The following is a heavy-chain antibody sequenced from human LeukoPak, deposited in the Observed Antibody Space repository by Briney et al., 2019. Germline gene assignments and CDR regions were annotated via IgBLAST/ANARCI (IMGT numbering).Heavy chain of an antibody. CDR2: ISSSSSYI. D-gene: IGHD3-22*01. Sequence: GGSLRLSCAASGFTFSSYSMNWVRQAPGKGLEWVSSISSSSSYIYYADSVKGRFTISRDNAKNSLYLQMNSLRAEDTAVYYCARGRTYYYDSSGQGDYWGQGTLVTVSS. V-gene: IGHV3-21*01. CDR1: GFTFSSYS. J-gene: IGHJ4*02. CDR3: ARGRTYYYDSSGQGDY.